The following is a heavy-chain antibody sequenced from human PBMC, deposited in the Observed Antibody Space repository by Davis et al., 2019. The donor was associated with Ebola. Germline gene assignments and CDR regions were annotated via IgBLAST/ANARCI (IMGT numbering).Heavy chain of an antibody. D-gene: IGHD1-26*01. J-gene: IGHJ6*02. CDR2: IMPLFGPA. CDR1: GGTFSSYA. Sequence: SVKVSCKASGGTFSSYAISWVRQAPGQGLEWMGGIMPLFGPANYALKFQGRVTIIADESTNIAYMELSSLSSEDTAIYYCASVRVGMASNRRYYYYGIDVWGQGTTVTVSS. V-gene: IGHV1-69*13. CDR3: ASVRVGMASNRRYYYYGIDV.